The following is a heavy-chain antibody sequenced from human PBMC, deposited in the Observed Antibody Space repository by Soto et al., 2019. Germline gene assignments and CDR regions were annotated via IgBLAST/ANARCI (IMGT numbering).Heavy chain of an antibody. D-gene: IGHD2-21*02. CDR2: ISYDGSNK. V-gene: IGHV3-30-3*01. CDR3: AVSTWVTRNWFDP. CDR1: GFTFSSYA. J-gene: IGHJ5*02. Sequence: QVQLVESGGGVVQPGRSLRLSCAASGFTFSSYAMHWVRQAPGKGLEWVAVISYDGSNKYYADSVKGRFTISRDNSKNTLYLQMNSLRAEGTAVYYCAVSTWVTRNWFDPWGQGTLVTVSS.